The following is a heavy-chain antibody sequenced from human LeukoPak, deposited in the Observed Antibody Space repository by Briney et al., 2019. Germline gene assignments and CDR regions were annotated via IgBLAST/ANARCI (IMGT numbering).Heavy chain of an antibody. Sequence: SETLSLTCAVSGGSISSGGYSWSWIRQPPGEGLEWIGYIYHSGSTYYNPSLKSRVTISVDKSKNQFSLKLSSVTAADTAVYYCARGSDVYYFDYWGQGTLVTVSS. CDR3: ARGSDVYYFDY. V-gene: IGHV4-30-2*01. CDR2: IYHSGST. J-gene: IGHJ4*02. CDR1: GGSISSGGYS.